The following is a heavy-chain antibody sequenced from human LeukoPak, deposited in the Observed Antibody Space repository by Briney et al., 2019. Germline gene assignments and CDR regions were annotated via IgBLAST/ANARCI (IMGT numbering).Heavy chain of an antibody. Sequence: GGTLTLSCAASGFSFSNYGMSWFRHAPAKELEWVSTINTRADETHYADSVRGRFTIFRDNSKSTLALHMSNLRVEDTAVYYCERDPSDYEWQRGWYRDFWGRGSQVTVSS. CDR2: INTRADET. J-gene: IGHJ4*01. CDR3: ERDPSDYEWQRGWYRDF. V-gene: IGHV3-23*01. CDR1: GFSFSNYG. D-gene: IGHD6-19*01.